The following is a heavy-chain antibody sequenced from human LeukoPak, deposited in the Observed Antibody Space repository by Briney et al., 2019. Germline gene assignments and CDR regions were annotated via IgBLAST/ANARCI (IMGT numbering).Heavy chain of an antibody. CDR1: GYSISSGYY. D-gene: IGHD4-23*01. J-gene: IGHJ2*01. CDR3: AREVTTVANFDL. Sequence: SETPSLTCAVSGYSISSGYYWGWIRQPPGKGLEWIGSIYHSGSTYYNPSLKSRVTISVDTSKNQFSLKLSSVTAADTAVYYCAREVTTVANFDLWGRGTLVTVSS. V-gene: IGHV4-38-2*02. CDR2: IYHSGST.